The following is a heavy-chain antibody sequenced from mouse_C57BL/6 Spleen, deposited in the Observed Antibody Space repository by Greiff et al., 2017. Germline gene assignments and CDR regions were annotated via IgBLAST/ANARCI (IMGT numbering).Heavy chain of an antibody. CDR1: GYTFTNYW. V-gene: IGHV1-63*01. Sequence: VKLVESGAELVRPGTSVKMSCKASGYTFTNYWIGWAKQRPGHGLAWIGDIYPGGGYTNYNEKFKGKATLTADKSSSTAYMQFSSLTSEDSAIYDCARSGYGSSYGYFDVWGTGTTVTVSS. D-gene: IGHD1-1*01. CDR2: IYPGGGYT. J-gene: IGHJ1*03. CDR3: ARSGYGSSYGYFDV.